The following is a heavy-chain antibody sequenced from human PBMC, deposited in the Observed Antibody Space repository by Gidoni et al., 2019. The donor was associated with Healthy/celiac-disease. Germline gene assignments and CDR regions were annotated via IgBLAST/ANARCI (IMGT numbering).Heavy chain of an antibody. D-gene: IGHD3-10*01. Sequence: QVQLQQWGAGLLKPSETLSLTCAVYGGSFRGYYWSWIRQPPGKGLEWIGEINHSGSTNYNPSLKSRVTISVDTSKNQFSLKLSSVTAADTAVYYCASYPEGSGSYYARYFDYWGQGTLVTVSS. V-gene: IGHV4-34*01. CDR2: INHSGST. CDR1: GGSFRGYY. J-gene: IGHJ4*02. CDR3: ASYPEGSGSYYARYFDY.